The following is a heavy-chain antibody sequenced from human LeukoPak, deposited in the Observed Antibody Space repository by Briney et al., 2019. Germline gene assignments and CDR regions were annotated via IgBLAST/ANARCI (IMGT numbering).Heavy chain of an antibody. CDR1: GGSISTYY. Sequence: SETLSLTCSLSGGSISTYYWSWLRQPPGRGREGIAYISDRGRTRYRRSLRGRLSISMDKSKNMFSLKLNSVTAAVTAVYYCARPDSHLSAFDIWGQGTKVTVS. D-gene: IGHD2-15*01. CDR2: ISDRGRT. V-gene: IGHV4-59*08. J-gene: IGHJ3*02. CDR3: ARPDSHLSAFDI.